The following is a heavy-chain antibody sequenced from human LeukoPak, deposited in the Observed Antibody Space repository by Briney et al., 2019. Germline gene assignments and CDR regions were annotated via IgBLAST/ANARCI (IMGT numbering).Heavy chain of an antibody. CDR1: GFTFDDYA. CDR3: AKDISPGRGWYYMDV. CDR2: ISGDGGST. Sequence: GGSLRLSCAASGFTFDDYAMHWVRRAPGKGLEWVSLISGDGGSTYYADSVKGRFTISRDNSKNSLYLQMNSLRTEDTALYYCAKDISPGRGWYYMDVWGKGSTVTVSS. D-gene: IGHD1-14*01. V-gene: IGHV3-43*02. J-gene: IGHJ6*03.